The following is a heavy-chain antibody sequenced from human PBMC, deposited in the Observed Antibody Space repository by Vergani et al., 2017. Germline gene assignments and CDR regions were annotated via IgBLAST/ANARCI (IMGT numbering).Heavy chain of an antibody. D-gene: IGHD2-8*01. CDR3: ARGLXDCTHIRCSPPSY. V-gene: IGHV3-21*02. CDR1: GFSFSSYS. CDR2: ISGSSSYV. J-gene: IGHJ4*02. Sequence: EVQLVESGGGLVKPGGSLRLFCAASGFSFSSYSMNWVRQAPGKGLEWVASISGSSSYVFYRDSVEGRFTITRDNAKKSVYLQMNSLRAEDTAMYFCARGLXDCTHIRCSPPSYWGQGTQVTVSS.